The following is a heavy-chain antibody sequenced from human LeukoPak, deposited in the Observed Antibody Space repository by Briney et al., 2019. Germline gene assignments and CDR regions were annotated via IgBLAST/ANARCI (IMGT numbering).Heavy chain of an antibody. D-gene: IGHD2-2*01. Sequence: GASVKVSCKASGYTFTSYGISWVRQAPGQGLEWMGWISAYNGNTNYAQKLQGRVTMTTDTSTSTAYMELRSLRSDVTAVYYCARVGGGYCSSTSCFYYYYYMDVWGKGTTVIVSS. CDR1: GYTFTSYG. CDR3: ARVGGGYCSSTSCFYYYYYMDV. J-gene: IGHJ6*03. V-gene: IGHV1-18*01. CDR2: ISAYNGNT.